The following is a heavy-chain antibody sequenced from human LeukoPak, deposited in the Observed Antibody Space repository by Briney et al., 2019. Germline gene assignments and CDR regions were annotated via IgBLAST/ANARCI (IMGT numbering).Heavy chain of an antibody. J-gene: IGHJ3*02. D-gene: IGHD3-9*01. Sequence: GGSLGLSCAASGVTFRSYEMAWVRQAPGKGLEWLAFITGSGSTIYYADSVRGRFTISRDHTKNSLYLQMNSLTADDTAIYYCARDLTSGDGFDIWGQGTMVTVSS. CDR2: ITGSGSTI. CDR3: ARDLTSGDGFDI. CDR1: GVTFRSYE. V-gene: IGHV3-48*03.